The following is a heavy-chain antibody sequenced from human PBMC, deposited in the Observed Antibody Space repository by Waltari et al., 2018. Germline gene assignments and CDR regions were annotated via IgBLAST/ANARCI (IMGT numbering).Heavy chain of an antibody. Sequence: QVQLQQSGPGLVKPSQTLSLTCAISGDSVSSNSATWNWIRQSPSRGLEWLGRKYQKSKWYNDYSVSVKSQITINPDTSKNQFSLQLNSVTPEDTAVYYCARDLWLRCDSWGQGTLVTVSS. CDR1: GDSVSSNSAT. V-gene: IGHV6-1*01. CDR2: KYQKSKWYN. CDR3: ARDLWLRCDS. D-gene: IGHD5-12*01. J-gene: IGHJ5*01.